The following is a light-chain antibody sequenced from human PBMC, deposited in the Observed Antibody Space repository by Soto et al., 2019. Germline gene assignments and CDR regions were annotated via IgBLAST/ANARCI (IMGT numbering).Light chain of an antibody. CDR1: QDINKW. CDR3: QEANSFPRT. J-gene: IGKJ1*01. CDR2: VAS. Sequence: DIQMTQSPSSVSASVGDRVTITCRASQDINKWLAWYQQKPGKAPKLLIYVASSLQSGVPSRFRGSGSGTDFTLTISSLQPEDFATYYCQEANSFPRTFGQGTKVEIK. V-gene: IGKV1-12*01.